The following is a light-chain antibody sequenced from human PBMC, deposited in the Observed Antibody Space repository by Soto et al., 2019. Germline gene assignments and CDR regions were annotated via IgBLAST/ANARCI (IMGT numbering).Light chain of an antibody. V-gene: IGKV3-15*01. CDR2: GAS. CDR3: QQYTNWPTFT. J-gene: IGKJ2*01. CDR1: QNVGSS. Sequence: EIVMTQSPATLSVSQGERATLSCRASQNVGSSLAWYQQNSGQAPRLLIYGASTRAAGVPARFSGSASGKEYTLTITSLQSEDSALYYCQQYTNWPTFTFGQGTRLEIK.